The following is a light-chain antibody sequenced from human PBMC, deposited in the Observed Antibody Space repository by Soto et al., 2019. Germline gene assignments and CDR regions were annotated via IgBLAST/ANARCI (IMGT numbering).Light chain of an antibody. J-gene: IGLJ2*01. V-gene: IGLV1-51*01. CDR1: SSNIGNNY. CDR2: DNN. CDR3: GTWDSSLSAVV. Sequence: QSVLTQPPSVSAAPGQTVTISCSGSSSNIGNNYVSWYQQLPGTAPKLLIYDNNNRPSGVPDRFSGSKSGTSATLGITGLQNGDEADYYCGTWDSSLSAVVFGGGTKVTVL.